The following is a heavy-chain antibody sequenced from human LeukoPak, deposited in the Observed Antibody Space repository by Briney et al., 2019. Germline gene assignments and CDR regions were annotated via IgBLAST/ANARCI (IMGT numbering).Heavy chain of an antibody. J-gene: IGHJ4*02. V-gene: IGHV1-46*01. CDR1: GGTFISYA. CDR3: AREGGYSYVYELLD. D-gene: IGHD5-18*01. CDR2: INPSGGST. Sequence: ASVKVSCKASGGTFISYAISWVRQAPGQGLEWMGIINPSGGSTSYAQKFQGRVTMTRDTSTSTVYMELSSLRSEDTAVYYCAREGGYSYVYELLDGGQGPLVTASS.